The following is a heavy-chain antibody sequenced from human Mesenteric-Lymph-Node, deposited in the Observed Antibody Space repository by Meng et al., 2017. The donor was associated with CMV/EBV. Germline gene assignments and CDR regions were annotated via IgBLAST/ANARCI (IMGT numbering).Heavy chain of an antibody. CDR1: GGSISSSSYY. J-gene: IGHJ4*02. V-gene: IGHV4-39*07. CDR2: IYYSGST. Sequence: SETLSLTCTVSGGSISSSSYYWGWIRQPPGKGLEWIGSIYYSGSTYYNPSLKSRVTISVDTSKNQFSLKLSSVIAADTAVYYCARVGDFWSGTDPYYFDYWGQGTLVTVSS. CDR3: ARVGDFWSGTDPYYFDY. D-gene: IGHD3-3*01.